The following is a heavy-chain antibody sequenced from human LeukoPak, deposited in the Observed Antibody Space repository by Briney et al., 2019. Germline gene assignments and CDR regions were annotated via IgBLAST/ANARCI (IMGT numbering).Heavy chain of an antibody. CDR1: GFTFNSFG. D-gene: IGHD3-16*01. V-gene: IGHV3-48*04. CDR2: ISSTIRTI. Sequence: SGGSLRLSCAASGFTFNSFGMSWVRQAPGKGLEWISYISSTIRTIYYADSVKGRFTISRDNAKNSLYLQMNSLTAEDTAVYYCARGGGFFAVWGQGILVTVSS. CDR3: ARGGGFFAV. J-gene: IGHJ4*02.